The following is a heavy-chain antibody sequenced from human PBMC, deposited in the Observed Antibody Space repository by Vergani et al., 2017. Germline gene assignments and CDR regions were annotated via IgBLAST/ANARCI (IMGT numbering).Heavy chain of an antibody. CDR3: ARRQGDSGYDEHFDY. CDR1: GYSFTSYW. V-gene: IGHV5-51*01. Sequence: EVQLVQSGAEVKKPGESLKISCKGSGYSFTSYWIGWVRQMPGKGLECMGIIYPGDSDTRYSPSFQGQVTISADKSISTAYLRWGSLKASDTAIYYCARRQGDSGYDEHFDYWGQGTLVTVSS. D-gene: IGHD5-12*01. CDR2: IYPGDSDT. J-gene: IGHJ4*02.